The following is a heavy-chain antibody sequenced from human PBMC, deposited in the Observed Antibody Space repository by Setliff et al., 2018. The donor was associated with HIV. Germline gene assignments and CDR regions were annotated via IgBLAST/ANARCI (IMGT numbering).Heavy chain of an antibody. D-gene: IGHD7-27*01. J-gene: IGHJ2*01. CDR3: ARDTRWGDWYFDL. CDR1: GFTFPSYS. Sequence: ASVKVSCKASGFTFPSYSIHWVRQAPGQSLEWMGWISAGNGNTKYSQNFQGRVTITRDTSATTAYMELSSLRSEDTAVYYCARDTRWGDWYFDLWGRGTLVTVSS. CDR2: ISAGNGNT. V-gene: IGHV1-3*01.